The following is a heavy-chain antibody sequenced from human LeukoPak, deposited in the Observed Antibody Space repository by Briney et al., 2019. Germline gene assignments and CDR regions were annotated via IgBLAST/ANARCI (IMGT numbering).Heavy chain of an antibody. CDR3: ASRVAAAAGTFNYYYGMDV. Sequence: PVTVSCTASGGTFSSYAISWVRQAPGQGLEWMGGIIPIFGTANYAQKFQGRVTITADESTSTAYMELSSLRSEDTAVYYCASRVAAAAGTFNYYYGMDVWGQGTTVTVSS. CDR2: IIPIFGTA. D-gene: IGHD6-13*01. V-gene: IGHV1-69*13. CDR1: GGTFSSYA. J-gene: IGHJ6*02.